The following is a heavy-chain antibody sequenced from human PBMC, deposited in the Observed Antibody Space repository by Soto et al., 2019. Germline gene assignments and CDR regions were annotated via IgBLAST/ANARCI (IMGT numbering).Heavy chain of an antibody. CDR3: ARGSRVISVSTMRF. CDR2: IIPMFGIG. CDR1: GGSFSKYG. V-gene: IGHV1-69*01. J-gene: IGHJ6*02. D-gene: IGHD3-22*01. Sequence: QVQLVQSGAEVKMPGSSVRVSCKASGGSFSKYGISWVRQAPGQGLEWMGGIIPMFGIGNYAEKFLGRVTTTADEATRTSHMELSSLRTGDTCVFFCARGSRVISVSTMRFWGHGKTMIGSS.